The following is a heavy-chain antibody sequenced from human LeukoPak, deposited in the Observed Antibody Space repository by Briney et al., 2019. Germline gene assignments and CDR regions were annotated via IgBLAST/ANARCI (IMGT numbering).Heavy chain of an antibody. CDR3: ARLTRIAVAGPNNFDY. CDR1: GGSISSSSYY. Sequence: SETLSLTCTVSGGSISSSSYYWGWVRQPPGEGLEWIGSIYYSGSTYYNPSLKSRVTISVDTSKNQFSLKLSSVTAADTAVYYCARLTRIAVAGPNNFDYWGQGTLVTVSS. J-gene: IGHJ4*02. D-gene: IGHD6-19*01. CDR2: IYYSGST. V-gene: IGHV4-39*01.